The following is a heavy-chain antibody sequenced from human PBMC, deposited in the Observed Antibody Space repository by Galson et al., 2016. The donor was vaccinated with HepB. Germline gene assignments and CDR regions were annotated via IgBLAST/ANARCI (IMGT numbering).Heavy chain of an antibody. Sequence: SVKVSCKASGYIFTSYGLSWVRQAPGQGLEWMGWISGYDGETNYARKFRGRLTLTTDTSTNTAYMELRSLRSDDTAVYYCVRDIEYCDGNGCYEDCFDPWGQGTLVTVSS. V-gene: IGHV1-18*01. J-gene: IGHJ5*02. D-gene: IGHD2/OR15-2a*01. CDR1: GYIFTSYG. CDR2: ISGYDGET. CDR3: VRDIEYCDGNGCYEDCFDP.